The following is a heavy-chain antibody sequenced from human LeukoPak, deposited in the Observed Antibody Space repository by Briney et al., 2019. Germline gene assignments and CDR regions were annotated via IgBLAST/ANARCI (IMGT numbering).Heavy chain of an antibody. CDR3: ARGFDFWSAYFDY. D-gene: IGHD3-3*01. V-gene: IGHV4-31*03. CDR1: SGSISSGGYY. J-gene: IGHJ4*02. CDR2: IDYSGSA. Sequence: SETLSLTCTVSSGSISSGGYYWSWIRQRPGKGLEWIGYIDYSGSAYYNPSLKSRVTISVDTSKIQFSLRLTSVTAADTAVYYCARGFDFWSAYFDYWGPGTLVTVSS.